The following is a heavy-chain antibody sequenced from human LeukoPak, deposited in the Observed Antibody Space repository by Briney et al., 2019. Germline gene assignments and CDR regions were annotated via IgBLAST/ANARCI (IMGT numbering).Heavy chain of an antibody. CDR2: IYPGDSDT. J-gene: IGHJ4*02. CDR1: GYSFSTYW. V-gene: IGHV5-51*01. CDR3: ARRDRRDGFTFEY. D-gene: IGHD5-24*01. Sequence: PGESLKISCKGSGYSFSTYWIGWVRQMPGKGLEWMGMIYPGDSDTRYSPSFEGQVTISADKSTNTAYLQWTSLKVSDIGIYYCARRDRRDGFTFEYWGQGTLVTVSS.